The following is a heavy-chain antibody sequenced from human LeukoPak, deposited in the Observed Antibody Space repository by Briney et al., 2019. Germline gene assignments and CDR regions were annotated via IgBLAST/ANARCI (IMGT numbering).Heavy chain of an antibody. Sequence: PGGSLRLSCAASGFNLNSYEMNWVRQAPGKGLEWVSYISSSGSTIYYADSVKGRFTISRDNAKNSLYLQMNSLRAEDTAVYYCARGPHSSGYYGHCFDYWGQGTLVTVSS. CDR2: ISSSGSTI. V-gene: IGHV3-48*03. CDR3: ARGPHSSGYYGHCFDY. CDR1: GFNLNSYE. J-gene: IGHJ4*02. D-gene: IGHD3-22*01.